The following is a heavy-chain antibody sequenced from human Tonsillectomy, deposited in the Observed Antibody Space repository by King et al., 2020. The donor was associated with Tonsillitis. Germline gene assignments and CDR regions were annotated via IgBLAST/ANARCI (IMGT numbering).Heavy chain of an antibody. J-gene: IGHJ1*01. CDR2: IKQDGSEK. CDR3: ARDGSTRAEYFQH. CDR1: GFTFSSYW. D-gene: IGHD2/OR15-2a*01. V-gene: IGHV3-7*03. Sequence: VQLVESGGGLVQPGGSLRLSCAASGFTFSSYWLSWVRQAPGKGLEWVANIKQDGSEKYYVESVKGRFTISRDNAKNSLYLQMNSLRTEDTAVYYCARDGSTRAEYFQHWGQGTLVTVSS.